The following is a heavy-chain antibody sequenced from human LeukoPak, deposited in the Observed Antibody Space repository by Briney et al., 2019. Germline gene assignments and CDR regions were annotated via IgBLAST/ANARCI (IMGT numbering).Heavy chain of an antibody. J-gene: IGHJ4*02. CDR1: GGSISSGDYY. V-gene: IGHV4-30-4*02. D-gene: IGHD6-13*01. CDR3: ARRSWSSSWVYFDY. CDR2: IYYSGST. Sequence: SETLSLTCTVSGGSISSGDYYWSWIRQPPGKGLEWIGYIYYSGSTYYNPSLKSRVTISVDTSKNQFSLKLSSVTTADTAMYYCARRSWSSSWVYFDYWGQGTLVTVSS.